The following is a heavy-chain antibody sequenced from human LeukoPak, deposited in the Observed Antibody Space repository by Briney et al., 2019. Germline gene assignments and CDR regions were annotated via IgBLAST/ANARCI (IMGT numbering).Heavy chain of an antibody. V-gene: IGHV4-61*02. D-gene: IGHD3-22*01. J-gene: IGHJ4*02. CDR2: IYTSGSP. CDR1: GGSISSGSYY. Sequence: SETLSLTCTVSGGSISSGSYYWSWIRQPAGKGLEYIGRIYTSGSPSYNPSLKSRVTISVDTSKNQFSLKLSSVTAADTAVYYCARDSSGRNFDYWGQGTLVTVSS. CDR3: ARDSSGRNFDY.